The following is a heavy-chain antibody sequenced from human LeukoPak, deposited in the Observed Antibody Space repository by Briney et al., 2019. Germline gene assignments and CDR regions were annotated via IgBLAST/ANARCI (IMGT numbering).Heavy chain of an antibody. CDR2: IYSDGST. J-gene: IGHJ4*02. CDR1: GFTFRGAA. D-gene: IGHD5-12*01. V-gene: IGHV3-53*01. Sequence: PGGSLRLSCAVSGFTFRGAAMTWVRQAPGKGLEWVSIIYSDGSTYYADSVKGRCTISRDNSKTTLYLQMNRLRAEDTAVYSCNLREAPGSDYFDFWGQGTLVTVSP. CDR3: NLREAPGSDYFDF.